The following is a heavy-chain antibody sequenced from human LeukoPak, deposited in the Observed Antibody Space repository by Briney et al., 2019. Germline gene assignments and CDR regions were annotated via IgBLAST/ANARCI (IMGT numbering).Heavy chain of an antibody. CDR1: GFTFSSYG. J-gene: IGHJ6*02. CDR2: ISYDGSNK. Sequence: GGSLRLSCAASGFTFSSYGMHWVRQAPGKGLEWVAVISYDGSNKYYADSVKGRFTISRDNSKNTLYLQMNSLRAEDTAVYYCAREYQLPNGYYYYGMDVWGQGTTVTVSS. V-gene: IGHV3-30*03. D-gene: IGHD2-2*01. CDR3: AREYQLPNGYYYYGMDV.